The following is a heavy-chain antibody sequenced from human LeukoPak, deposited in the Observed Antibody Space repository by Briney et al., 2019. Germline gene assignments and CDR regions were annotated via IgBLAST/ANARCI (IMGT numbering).Heavy chain of an antibody. D-gene: IGHD3-22*01. Sequence: GGSLRLTCAASGFTFSTYGMHWVRQAPGKGLEWVAVISDDGSNKYYADSVKGRFTISRDNSKNTLYLQMNSLRAEDTAVYYCARSAYYYDSRGYHNYYHYGMDVWGQGTTVTVSS. V-gene: IGHV3-30*03. CDR1: GFTFSTYG. CDR2: ISDDGSNK. J-gene: IGHJ6*02. CDR3: ARSAYYYDSRGYHNYYHYGMDV.